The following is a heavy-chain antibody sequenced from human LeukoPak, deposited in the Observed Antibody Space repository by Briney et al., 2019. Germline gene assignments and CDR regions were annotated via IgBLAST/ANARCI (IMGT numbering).Heavy chain of an antibody. V-gene: IGHV1-2*02. J-gene: IGHJ5*02. CDR2: INPDSGVT. CDR1: GYIFSGYY. Sequence: ASVTVSCTASGYIFSGYYIHWVRQAPGQGLQWMGWINPDSGVTNYEEKFQGRVTMTRDTSISTAYMELSILRSDDTAVYYCARESLSGTTTIWFGPWGQGTLVSVSS. D-gene: IGHD1-20*01. CDR3: ARESLSGTTTIWFGP.